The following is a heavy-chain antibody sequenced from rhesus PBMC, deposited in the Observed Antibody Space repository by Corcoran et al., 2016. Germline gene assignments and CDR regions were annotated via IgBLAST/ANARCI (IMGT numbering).Heavy chain of an antibody. CDR2: IYGSSGST. CDR3: ARDSQSGSFDS. J-gene: IGHJ4*01. Sequence: QVQLQESGPGVVKPSETLSLPCAVSGGSISGGFGWSWFRLPPGKGLEWIGYIYGSSGSTNYNPSLKKRVTISKDASKNQFSLKLSSVTAADTAVYYCARDSQSGSFDSWGQGDLVTVSS. CDR1: GGSISGGFG. D-gene: IGHD6-25*01. V-gene: IGHV4-76*01.